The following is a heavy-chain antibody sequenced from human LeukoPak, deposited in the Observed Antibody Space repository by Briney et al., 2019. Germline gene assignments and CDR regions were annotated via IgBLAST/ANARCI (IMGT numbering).Heavy chain of an antibody. CDR1: GLTFSSYA. V-gene: IGHV3-23*01. CDR3: AKAADSLDYYDSSGLQYYFDY. J-gene: IGHJ4*02. D-gene: IGHD3-22*01. Sequence: GGSLRLSCAASGLTFSSYAMSWVRQAPGKGLEWVSAISGSGGSTYYADSVKGRFTISRDNSKNTLYLQMNSLRAEDTAVYYCAKAADSLDYYDSSGLQYYFDYWGQGTLVTVSS. CDR2: ISGSGGST.